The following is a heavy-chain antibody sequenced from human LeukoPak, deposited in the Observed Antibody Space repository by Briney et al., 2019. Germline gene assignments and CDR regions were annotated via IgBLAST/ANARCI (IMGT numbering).Heavy chain of an antibody. V-gene: IGHV5-51*01. D-gene: IGHD6-6*01. J-gene: IGHJ6*03. Sequence: GESLKISCKGSGYSFTSYWIGWVRQMPGKGLEWMGIIYPGDSGTRYSPSFQGQVTISADKSISTAYLQWSSLKASDTAMYYCARHLSSSSVYYYYYMDVWGKGTTVTVSS. CDR3: ARHLSSSSVYYYYYMDV. CDR1: GYSFTSYW. CDR2: IYPGDSGT.